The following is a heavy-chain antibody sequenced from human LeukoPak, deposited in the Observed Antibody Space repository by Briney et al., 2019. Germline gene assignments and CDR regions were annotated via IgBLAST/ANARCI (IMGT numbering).Heavy chain of an antibody. Sequence: PSETLSLTCTVSGGSISSSSYSWGWIRQPPGKGLEWIGSIYYSGTIYYNPSLKSRVTISVDTSEIQFSLKLSSVAATDTAVYFCARLRFDFWSGYTHPYFDYWGQGTLVTVSS. CDR2: IYYSGTI. D-gene: IGHD3-3*01. J-gene: IGHJ4*02. CDR3: ARLRFDFWSGYTHPYFDY. CDR1: GGSISSSSYS. V-gene: IGHV4-39*01.